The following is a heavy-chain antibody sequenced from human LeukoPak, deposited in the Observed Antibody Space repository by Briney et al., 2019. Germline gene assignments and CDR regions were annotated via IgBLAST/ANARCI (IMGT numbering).Heavy chain of an antibody. Sequence: GASVKVSCKASGYTFSGYDMHWGRQAPGQGLEWMGWINPNSGGTDSAQKFQDRVTMARDTSIPTAYMELSRLISDDTAVYYCARSRDDAFDIWGQGTMVTVSS. CDR2: INPNSGGT. CDR1: GYTFSGYD. V-gene: IGHV1-2*02. CDR3: ARSRDDAFDI. J-gene: IGHJ3*02.